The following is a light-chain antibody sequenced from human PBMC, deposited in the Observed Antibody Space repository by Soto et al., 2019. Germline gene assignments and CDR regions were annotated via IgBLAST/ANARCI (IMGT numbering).Light chain of an antibody. J-gene: IGKJ2*01. V-gene: IGKV3-15*01. CDR3: QQYNNWAMYT. CDR2: GAS. Sequence: EIVMTQSPATLSVSPGERATLSCRASQSVSSNLAWYQQKPGQAPRLLIYGASTRATGIPARFSGSGSGTEFTLTISSLQSEEFAVYYCQQYNNWAMYTFGQGTKLEIK. CDR1: QSVSSN.